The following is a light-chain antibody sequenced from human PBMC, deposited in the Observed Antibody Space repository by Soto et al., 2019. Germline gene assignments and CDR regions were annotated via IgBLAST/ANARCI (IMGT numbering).Light chain of an antibody. CDR3: QQYYGTPWT. V-gene: IGKV4-1*01. CDR2: WAS. CDR1: QSVLFRSDNKNY. Sequence: IVMTQSPDSLAVSLVESATINCKSSQSVLFRSDNKNYLAWYQQKPGQPPKLLIYWASTRESGVPDRFSGSGSGTDFTLTISSLQAEDVAVYYCQQYYGTPWTFGQGTKVDI. J-gene: IGKJ1*01.